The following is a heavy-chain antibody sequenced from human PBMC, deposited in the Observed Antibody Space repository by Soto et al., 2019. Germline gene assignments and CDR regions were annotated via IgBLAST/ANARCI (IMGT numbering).Heavy chain of an antibody. V-gene: IGHV4-39*01. CDR2: IYYSGST. CDR1: GGSISSSSYY. D-gene: IGHD3-22*01. CDR3: ARHDRYYDSSGYSGEPFDY. Sequence: ETLSLTCTVSGGSISSSSYYWGWIRQPPGKGLEWIGSIYYSGSTYYNPSLKSRVTISVDTSKNQFSLKLSSVTAADTAVYYCARHDRYYDSSGYSGEPFDYWGQGTLVTVSS. J-gene: IGHJ4*02.